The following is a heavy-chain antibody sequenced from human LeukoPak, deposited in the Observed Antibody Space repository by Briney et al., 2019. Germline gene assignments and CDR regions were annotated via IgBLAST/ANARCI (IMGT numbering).Heavy chain of an antibody. D-gene: IGHD4-17*01. Sequence: PGGSLRLSCAASGFTFSNYAMTWIRQPPGKGLEWIGEINHSGSANYNPSPKSRVTISLDTSKNQFSLKLSSVTAADTAVYYCARGQGTVTTHWGQGTLVTVPS. J-gene: IGHJ4*02. CDR2: INHSGSA. CDR1: GFTFSNYA. V-gene: IGHV4-34*01. CDR3: ARGQGTVTTH.